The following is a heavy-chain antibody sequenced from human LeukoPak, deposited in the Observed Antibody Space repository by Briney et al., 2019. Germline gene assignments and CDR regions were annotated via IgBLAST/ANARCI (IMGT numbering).Heavy chain of an antibody. D-gene: IGHD6-19*01. J-gene: IGHJ4*02. CDR1: GFTFSSYW. CDR2: INSDGSST. V-gene: IGHV3-74*01. Sequence: PGGSLRLSCAASGFTFSSYWMHWVRQAPGRGLVWVSHINSDGSSTSYADSVKGRFTISRDNAKNTLYLQMNSLRAEDTAVYYCARDSSGWYGGYFDYWGQGTLVTVSS. CDR3: ARDSSGWYGGYFDY.